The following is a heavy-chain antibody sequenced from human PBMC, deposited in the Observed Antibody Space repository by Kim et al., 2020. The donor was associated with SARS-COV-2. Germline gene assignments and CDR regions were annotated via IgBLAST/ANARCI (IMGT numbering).Heavy chain of an antibody. CDR2: ISYDGSNK. CDR3: ARVGGNVYYYYGMDV. J-gene: IGHJ6*02. CDR1: GFTFSSYG. Sequence: GGSLRLSCAASGFTFSSYGMHWVRQAPGKGLEWVAVISYDGSNKYYADSVKGRFTISRDNSKNTLYLQMNSLRAEDTAVYYCARVGGNVYYYYGMDVWGQWTTVTVSS. V-gene: IGHV3-33*05. D-gene: IGHD2-15*01.